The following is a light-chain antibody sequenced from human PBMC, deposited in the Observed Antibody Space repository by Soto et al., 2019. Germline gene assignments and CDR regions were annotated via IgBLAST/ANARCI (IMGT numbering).Light chain of an antibody. V-gene: IGLV2-8*01. J-gene: IGLJ1*01. Sequence: QSVLTQPASSSVSPGQSVTISCTGTSSDIGAYNYVSWYQQHPGKVPKLIIYEVTKRPSGVPDRFSASKSGNTASLTVSGLQAEDEADYYCSSHGGANNFYVFGTGTHVTVL. CDR2: EVT. CDR3: SSHGGANNFYV. CDR1: SSDIGAYNY.